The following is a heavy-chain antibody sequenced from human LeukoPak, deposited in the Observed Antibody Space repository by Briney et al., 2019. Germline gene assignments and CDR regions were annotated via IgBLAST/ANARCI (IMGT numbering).Heavy chain of an antibody. CDR3: ARDPPYYAIAAAPGI. J-gene: IGHJ4*02. Sequence: ASVKVSCKASGYTFTGYYMHWVRQAPGQGLEWMGWINPNSGGTNYAQKFQGRVTMTRDTSISTAYMELSRLRSDDTAVYYCARDPPYYAIAAAPGIWGQGTLVTVSS. V-gene: IGHV1-2*02. D-gene: IGHD6-13*01. CDR2: INPNSGGT. CDR1: GYTFTGYY.